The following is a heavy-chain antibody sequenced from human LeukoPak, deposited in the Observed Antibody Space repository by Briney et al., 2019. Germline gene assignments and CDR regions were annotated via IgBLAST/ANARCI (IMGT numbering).Heavy chain of an antibody. CDR2: VSQDGSEN. CDR1: GFTFSDFW. J-gene: IGHJ5*02. V-gene: IGHV3-7*01. Sequence: GGSLRLSCAASGFTFSDFWMSWLRQAPGKGLEWVASVSQDGSENHYADSAKGQFNSSRDKTKNSLYLQMSSLRAEDTAVYWCRIGHWDDNAWGQGTLVTVPS. D-gene: IGHD7-27*01. CDR3: RIGHWDDNA.